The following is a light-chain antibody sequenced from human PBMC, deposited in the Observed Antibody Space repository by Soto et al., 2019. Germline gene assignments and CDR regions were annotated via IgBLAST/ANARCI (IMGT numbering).Light chain of an antibody. V-gene: IGKV4-1*01. CDR3: QQYYATPPYT. Sequence: DIVMTQSPDSLAVSLGERATINCKSSQSVLYSSNNKNYLAWYQQTPGQPPTLLIYWGSTRDSGVPDRFSGSGSWTDFSLTIRSLQAEDVAVYYCQQYYATPPYTFGQGTKVEIK. CDR2: WGS. J-gene: IGKJ2*01. CDR1: QSVLYSSNNKNY.